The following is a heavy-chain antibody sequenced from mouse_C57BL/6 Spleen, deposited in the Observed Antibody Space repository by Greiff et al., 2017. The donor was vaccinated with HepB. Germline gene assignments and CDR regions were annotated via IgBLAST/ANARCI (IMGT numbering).Heavy chain of an antibody. CDR1: GYTFTSYW. V-gene: IGHV1-50*01. Sequence: QVQLQQPGAELVKPGASVKLSCKASGYTFTSYWMQWVNQRPGQGLEWIGEIDPSDSYTNYNQKFKGKATLTVDTSSSTAYMQLSSLTSEDSAVYYCAREGITRAMDYWGQGTSVTVSS. J-gene: IGHJ4*01. CDR3: AREGITRAMDY. CDR2: IDPSDSYT. D-gene: IGHD2-4*01.